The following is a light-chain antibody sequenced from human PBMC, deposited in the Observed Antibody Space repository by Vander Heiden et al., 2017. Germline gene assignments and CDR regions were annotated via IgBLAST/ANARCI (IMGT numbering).Light chain of an antibody. J-gene: IGKJ5*01. CDR3: QQYDYLPPT. Sequence: LQITQSPSSLSASVGDKITITCQASLDITNYLNWYQQKPGKAPKLLIYDASNLETGVPSRFSGSGSGTHFTFTISSLQPEDFATYYCQQYDYLPPTFGQGTRLEIK. V-gene: IGKV1-33*01. CDR1: LDITNY. CDR2: DAS.